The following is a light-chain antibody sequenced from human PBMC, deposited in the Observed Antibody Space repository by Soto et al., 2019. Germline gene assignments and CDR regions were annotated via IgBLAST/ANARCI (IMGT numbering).Light chain of an antibody. J-gene: IGKJ5*01. CDR2: AAS. CDR3: LQHSIYPLT. V-gene: IGKV1-17*03. CDR1: QDISIY. Sequence: DIQMTQSPSAMSASVGDRVTITCRASQDISIYLAWFQQKPGKVPKRLIFAASSLQSGVPSRFSGSGSGTKFTLTISSLQPEDFATYYCLQHSIYPLTFGQGTRLEIK.